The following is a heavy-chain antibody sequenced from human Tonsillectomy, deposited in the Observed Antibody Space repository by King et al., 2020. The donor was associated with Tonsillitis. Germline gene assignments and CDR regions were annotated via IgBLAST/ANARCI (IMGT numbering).Heavy chain of an antibody. V-gene: IGHV1-2*02. CDR1: EYTFSGYY. J-gene: IGHJ4*02. CDR3: VSGVKTRISRIGSRGGTPVDF. D-gene: IGHD3-22*01. Sequence: QLVQSGAEVKKPGASVKVSCKASEYTFSGYYMHWVRQAPGQGLEWRGWIKYNSGGINYAQKLQGRVSMTRDTSISTAYMELSRVRSDDTAVYYCVSGVKTRISRIGSRGGTPVDFWGQGTLCTVSS. CDR2: IKYNSGGI.